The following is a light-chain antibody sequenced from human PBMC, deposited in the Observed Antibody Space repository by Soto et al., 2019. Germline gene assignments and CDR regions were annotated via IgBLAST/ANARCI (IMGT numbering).Light chain of an antibody. J-gene: IGKJ2*01. Sequence: DIQMSQSPSSLSASVGDRGTITCQASQGISQDLNWYQQKPGKAPKLLMYAASNLETGVPSRFSGSESETDITLTISSLQPEDIETYYCQQYYSLPSTFGQGNKLEI. CDR2: AAS. CDR3: QQYYSLPST. V-gene: IGKV1-33*01. CDR1: QGISQD.